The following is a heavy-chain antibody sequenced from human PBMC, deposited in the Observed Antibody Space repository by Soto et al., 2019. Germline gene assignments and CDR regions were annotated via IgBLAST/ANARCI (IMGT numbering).Heavy chain of an antibody. V-gene: IGHV3-48*04. J-gene: IGHJ5*02. D-gene: IGHD6-19*01. CDR3: AREIAVAGPNWFDT. CDR2: ISGVGRTT. Sequence: PGGSLRLSCAGSGVNISDYSMNWVRQAPGKGLEWVSYISGVGRTTYYTKSVKGRFTISRDNAKNSLFLQMNSLRVEDTAVYYCAREIAVAGPNWFDTWGQGALVTVSS. CDR1: GVNISDYS.